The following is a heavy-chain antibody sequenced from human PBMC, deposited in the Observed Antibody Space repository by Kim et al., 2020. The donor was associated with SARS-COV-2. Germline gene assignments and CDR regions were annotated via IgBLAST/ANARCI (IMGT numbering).Heavy chain of an antibody. D-gene: IGHD4-17*01. CDR1: GGTFSSYA. CDR2: IIPIFGTA. CDR3: ARGPHGDYVIGGGWFDY. J-gene: IGHJ4*02. V-gene: IGHV1-69*13. Sequence: SVKVSCKASGGTFSSYAISWVRQAPGQGLEWMGGIIPIFGTANYAQKFQGRVTITADESTSTAYMELSSLRSEDTAVYYCARGPHGDYVIGGGWFDYWGQGTLVTVSS.